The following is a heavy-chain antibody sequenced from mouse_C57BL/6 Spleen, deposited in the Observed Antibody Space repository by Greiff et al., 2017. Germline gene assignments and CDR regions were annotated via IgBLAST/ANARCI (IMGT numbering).Heavy chain of an antibody. Sequence: QVQLQQPGAELVRPGTSVKLSCKASGYTFTSYWMHWVKQRPGQGLEWIGVIDPSDSYTNYNQKFKGKATLTVDTSSSTAYMQLSSLTSEDSAVYDCARRSSYDWDFEGWGTGTTVTVSS. V-gene: IGHV1-59*01. CDR1: GYTFTSYW. J-gene: IGHJ1*03. CDR2: IDPSDSYT. CDR3: ARRSSYDWDFEG. D-gene: IGHD1-1*01.